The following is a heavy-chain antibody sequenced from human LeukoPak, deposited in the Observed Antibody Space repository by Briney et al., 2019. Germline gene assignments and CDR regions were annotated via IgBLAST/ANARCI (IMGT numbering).Heavy chain of an antibody. D-gene: IGHD3-22*01. CDR2: INGYNGNT. Sequence: ASVKVSCKASGYSFVDYGIYWVRQAPGQGLEWMGWINGYNGNTIYAQKFQGRVTITADESTSTAYMELSSLRSEDTAVYYCASRRYYYDSSGTQVLGNDYWGQGTLVTVSS. CDR1: GYSFVDYG. J-gene: IGHJ4*02. CDR3: ASRRYYYDSSGTQVLGNDY. V-gene: IGHV1-18*01.